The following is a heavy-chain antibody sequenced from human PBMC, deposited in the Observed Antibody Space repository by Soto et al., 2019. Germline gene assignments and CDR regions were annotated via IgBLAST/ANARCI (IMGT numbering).Heavy chain of an antibody. CDR2: IKSDVSTT. Sequence: EVQLVESGGGLVQPGGSLRLSCAASGFTFSNYWMHWVRHAPGKGLVWVSRIKSDVSTTSYADSVKGRFTISRDNAKNTLYRQMNSLRAEDTAVYYCARGWWGAYYFDYWGQGTLVTVSS. CDR3: ARGWWGAYYFDY. CDR1: GFTFSNYW. J-gene: IGHJ4*02. V-gene: IGHV3-74*01. D-gene: IGHD1-26*01.